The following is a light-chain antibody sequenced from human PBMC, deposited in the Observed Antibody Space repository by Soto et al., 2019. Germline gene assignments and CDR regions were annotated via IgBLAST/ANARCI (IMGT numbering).Light chain of an antibody. Sequence: DIHMTQPPSTQSASVGDRVTITCRASQSSSSWLAWYQQKPGKAPKLLIYDASSLESGVPSRFSGSGSGKEFTLAISSMQPDDFAAYYIQIYNSHPEAFGQGTKVDNK. CDR3: QIYNSHPEA. CDR1: QSSSSW. V-gene: IGKV1-5*01. J-gene: IGKJ1*01. CDR2: DAS.